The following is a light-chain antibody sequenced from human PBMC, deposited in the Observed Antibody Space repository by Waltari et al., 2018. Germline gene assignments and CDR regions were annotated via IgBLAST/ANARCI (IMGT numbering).Light chain of an antibody. CDR1: ANDIGGYNY. CDR2: DVS. CDR3: SSYTSSSTYVL. V-gene: IGLV2-14*03. Sequence: QSALAQPASVSGSPGQSITISCPGTANDIGGYNYVSCYHQHPGLAPKLMIYDVSNRPSGVSNRFSGSKSGNTASLTISGLQAEDEADYYCSSYTSSSTYVLFGGGTKLTVL. J-gene: IGLJ2*01.